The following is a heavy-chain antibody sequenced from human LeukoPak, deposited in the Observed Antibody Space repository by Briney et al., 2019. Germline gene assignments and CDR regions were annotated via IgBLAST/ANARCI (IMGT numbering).Heavy chain of an antibody. D-gene: IGHD3-10*01. J-gene: IGHJ4*02. CDR3: AVSDYGCYTPFDC. CDR2: IYYTGSP. CDR1: GASISSSSYY. V-gene: IGHV4-39*01. Sequence: SETLSLTCTVSGASISSSSYYWGWIRQPPGKGLEWMGSIYYTGSPYHNPSLKSRVTISVDTSKNQFSLKLSSVPAAETALYYCAVSDYGCYTPFDCWGEGTLVTVSS.